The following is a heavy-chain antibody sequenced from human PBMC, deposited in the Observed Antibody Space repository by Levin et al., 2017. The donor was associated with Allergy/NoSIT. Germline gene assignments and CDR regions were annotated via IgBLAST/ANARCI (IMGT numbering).Heavy chain of an antibody. J-gene: IGHJ4*02. CDR3: AKLVPAFLYYDSSGRGFYFDY. V-gene: IGHV3-23*01. CDR1: GFTFSSYA. D-gene: IGHD3-22*01. Sequence: PGGSLRLSCAASGFTFSSYAMSWVRQAPGKGLGWVSAISGSGGSTYYEDSVRGRFTISRENSKNTLYLQMNSLRAEDTAVYYCAKLVPAFLYYDSSGRGFYFDYWGQGTLVTVSS. CDR2: ISGSGGST.